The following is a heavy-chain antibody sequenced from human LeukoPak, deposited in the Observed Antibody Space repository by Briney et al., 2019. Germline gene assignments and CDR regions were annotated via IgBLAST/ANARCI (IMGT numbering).Heavy chain of an antibody. CDR2: INPSGGST. V-gene: IGHV1-46*01. J-gene: IGHJ6*03. CDR1: GYPFTSYY. CDR3: AREEDSSALTDYMDV. Sequence: ASVKVSCKASGYPFTSYYMQWVRQAPGQGLEWVGIINPSGGSTSYAQKFQGRVTMTRDTSTSTVYMELSSLRSEDTAVYYCAREEDSSALTDYMDVWGKGTTVTISS. D-gene: IGHD4/OR15-4a*01.